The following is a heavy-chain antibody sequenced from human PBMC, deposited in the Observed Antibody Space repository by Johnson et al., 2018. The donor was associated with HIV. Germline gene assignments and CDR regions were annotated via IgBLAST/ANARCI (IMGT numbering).Heavy chain of an antibody. CDR2: INSDGSST. J-gene: IGHJ3*02. CDR3: ARDSEWELGQEGAFDI. V-gene: IGHV3-74*01. D-gene: IGHD1-26*01. CDR1: GFIFSSYW. Sequence: VQLVESGGGLVQPGGSLRLSCGASGFIFSSYWMHWVRQAPGKGLVCVSRINSDGSSTTYADSAKGRFTISRDNAKNTLYLQMNSLRAEDTAVYYCARDSEWELGQEGAFDIWGQGTMVTVSS.